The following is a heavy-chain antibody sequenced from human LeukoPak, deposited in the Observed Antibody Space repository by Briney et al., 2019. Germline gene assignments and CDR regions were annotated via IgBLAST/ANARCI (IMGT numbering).Heavy chain of an antibody. CDR1: GFTFSNYA. D-gene: IGHD1-1*01. V-gene: IGHV3-64*04. Sequence: GGSPRLSCSASGFTFSNYAMAWVRQAPGKGLEYVSAISNNGVSTYYADSVKGRFTISRDNSKSTLYLQMNSLRAEDTAVYYCAMNWNCDYWGQGTRVTVSS. CDR2: ISNNGVST. J-gene: IGHJ4*02. CDR3: AMNWNCDY.